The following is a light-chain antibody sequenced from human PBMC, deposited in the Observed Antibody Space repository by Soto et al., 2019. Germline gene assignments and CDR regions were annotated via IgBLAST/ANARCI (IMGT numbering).Light chain of an antibody. CDR2: GAS. Sequence: EIVLMQSPGTLSLSPGERATLSCRASQSVSSSYLAWYQQKPGQAPRLLIYGASSRATGIPDGFSGSGSGTDFTLTISRLAPEDFAVYYCQQYGSSRTFGQETKVELK. CDR3: QQYGSSRT. V-gene: IGKV3-20*01. CDR1: QSVSSSY. J-gene: IGKJ1*01.